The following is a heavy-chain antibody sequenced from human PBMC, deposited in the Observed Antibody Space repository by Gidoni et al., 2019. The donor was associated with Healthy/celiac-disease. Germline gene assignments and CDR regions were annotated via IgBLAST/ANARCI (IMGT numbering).Heavy chain of an antibody. V-gene: IGHV4-39*01. D-gene: IGHD1-1*01. Sequence: QLQLQESGPGLVKPSETLSLTCTVSGCSLSSSSYYWGWIRQPPGKGLEWIGSIYYSGSTYYNPSLKSRVTISVDTSKNQFSLKLSSVTAADTAVYYCARGAGTPRDAFDIWGQGTMVTVSS. CDR2: IYYSGST. CDR1: GCSLSSSSYY. J-gene: IGHJ3*02. CDR3: ARGAGTPRDAFDI.